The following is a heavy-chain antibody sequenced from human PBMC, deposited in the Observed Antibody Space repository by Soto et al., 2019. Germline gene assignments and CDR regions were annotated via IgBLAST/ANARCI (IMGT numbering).Heavy chain of an antibody. CDR2: INHSGST. CDR1: GGSFSGYY. V-gene: IGHV4-34*01. J-gene: IGHJ5*02. CDR3: ARRGGIAASNWFDP. D-gene: IGHD6-13*01. Sequence: SETLSLTCAVYGGSFSGYYWSWIRQPPGKGLEWIGEINHSGSTNYNPSLKSRVTISVDTSKNQFSLKLSSVTAADTAVYYCARRGGIAASNWFDPWGQGTLVTVSS.